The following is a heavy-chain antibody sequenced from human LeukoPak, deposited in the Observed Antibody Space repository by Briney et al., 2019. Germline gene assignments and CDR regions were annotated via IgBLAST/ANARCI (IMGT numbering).Heavy chain of an antibody. CDR2: ISGSGGST. V-gene: IGHV3-23*01. D-gene: IGHD3-22*01. J-gene: IGHJ4*02. CDR1: GFTFSSYG. CDR3: AKDRGYYYGPFDY. Sequence: PGGSLRLSCAASGFTFSSYGMSWVRQAPGKGLEWVSAISGSGGSTYYADSVKGRFTISRDNSKNTLYLQMNLLRAEDTAVYYCAKDRGYYYGPFDYWGQGTLVTVSS.